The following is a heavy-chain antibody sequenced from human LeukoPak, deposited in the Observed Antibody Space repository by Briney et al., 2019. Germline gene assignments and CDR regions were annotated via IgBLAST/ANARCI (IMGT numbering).Heavy chain of an antibody. CDR1: GYTFTSYD. CDR3: AVSSGSYWDYYYGMDV. J-gene: IGHJ6*02. D-gene: IGHD1-26*01. V-gene: IGHV1-8*01. Sequence: ASVKVSCKASGYTFTSYDISWVRQATGQGLEWMGWMNPNSGNTGYAQKFQGRVTMTRNTSISTAYMELSSLRSEDTAVYYCAVSSGSYWDYYYGMDVWGQGTTVTVSS. CDR2: MNPNSGNT.